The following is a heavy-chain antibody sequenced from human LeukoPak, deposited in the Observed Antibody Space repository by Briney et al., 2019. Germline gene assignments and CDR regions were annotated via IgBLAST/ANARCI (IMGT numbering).Heavy chain of an antibody. CDR2: IIPNFGTA. J-gene: IGHJ4*02. CDR3: ARGYCSSTSCYTHIGY. V-gene: IGHV1-69*01. CDR1: GGTFSSYA. D-gene: IGHD2-2*02. Sequence: GSSVKVSCKXSGGTFSSYAISWVRQTPGQGLEWMGGIIPNFGTANYSQKFQGRVTITADESTSTAYMELSSLRSEDTAVYYCARGYCSSTSCYTHIGYWGQGTLVTVSS.